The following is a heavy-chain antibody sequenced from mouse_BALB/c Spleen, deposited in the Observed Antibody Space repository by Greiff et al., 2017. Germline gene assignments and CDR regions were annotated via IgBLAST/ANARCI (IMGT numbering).Heavy chain of an antibody. Sequence: QVQLQQSGPELVKPGASVRISCKASGYTFTSYYIHWVKQRPGQGLEWIGWIYPGNVNTKYNEKFKGKATLTADKSSSTAYMQLSSLTSEDSAVYFCARKDGYDPFAYWGQGTLVTVSA. CDR1: GYTFTSYY. CDR2: IYPGNVNT. V-gene: IGHV1S56*01. J-gene: IGHJ3*01. D-gene: IGHD2-2*01. CDR3: ARKDGYDPFAY.